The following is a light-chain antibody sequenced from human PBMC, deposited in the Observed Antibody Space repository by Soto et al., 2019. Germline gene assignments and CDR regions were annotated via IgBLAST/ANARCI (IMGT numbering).Light chain of an antibody. Sequence: QSVLTQPPSVSGAPGQRGTISCTGSGSTIGAGYDVHWYQQLPGTAPKLLIYDNSNRPSGVPDRFSGSKSGTSASLAISGLQAEDEADYYCQSYDSSLSVLFGGGTKLTVL. V-gene: IGLV1-40*01. CDR2: DNS. CDR3: QSYDSSLSVL. CDR1: GSTIGAGYD. J-gene: IGLJ2*01.